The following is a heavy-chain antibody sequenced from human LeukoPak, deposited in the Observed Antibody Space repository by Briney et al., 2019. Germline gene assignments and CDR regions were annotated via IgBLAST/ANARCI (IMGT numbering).Heavy chain of an antibody. J-gene: IGHJ5*01. D-gene: IGHD2-15*01. CDR2: INPSSGGR. Sequence: ASVKVSCKASGYIFTGYYIHWVRQAPGQGLEWMGWINPSSGGRIYALNFQGRVTMTSDTSISTAYMDLSILRSDDTAVYYCARSILEYCSGGSCYAGNWFDSWGQGTLVTVSS. CDR3: ARSILEYCSGGSCYAGNWFDS. V-gene: IGHV1-2*02. CDR1: GYIFTGYY.